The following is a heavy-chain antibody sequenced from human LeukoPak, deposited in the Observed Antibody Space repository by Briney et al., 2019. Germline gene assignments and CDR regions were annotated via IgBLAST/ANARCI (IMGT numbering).Heavy chain of an antibody. CDR2: ISYDGSNK. V-gene: IGHV3-30*04. Sequence: PGGSLRLSCAASGFTFSSYAMHWVRQAPGKGLEWVAVISYDGSNKYYADSVKGRFTISRDNSKNTLYLQMNSLRAEDTAVYYCARGSGYYDFWSGYPGAFDIWGQGTMVTVSS. J-gene: IGHJ3*02. D-gene: IGHD3-3*01. CDR1: GFTFSSYA. CDR3: ARGSGYYDFWSGYPGAFDI.